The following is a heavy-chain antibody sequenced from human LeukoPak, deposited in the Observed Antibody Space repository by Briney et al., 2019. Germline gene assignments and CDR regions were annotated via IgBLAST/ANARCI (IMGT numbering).Heavy chain of an antibody. D-gene: IGHD5-24*01. CDR3: ATLDGYTDY. CDR1: GFTFSSYS. CDR2: IGSSSSYI. J-gene: IGHJ4*02. Sequence: GGSLRLSCAASGFTFSSYSMNWVRQAPGKGLEWVSSIGSSSSYIYYADSVKGRFTISRDNAKNSLYLQMNSLRAEDTAVYYCATLDGYTDYWGQGTLVTVSS. V-gene: IGHV3-21*01.